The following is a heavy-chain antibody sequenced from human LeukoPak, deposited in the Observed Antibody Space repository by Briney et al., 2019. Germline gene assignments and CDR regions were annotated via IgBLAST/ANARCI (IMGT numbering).Heavy chain of an antibody. CDR2: FYYTGNT. CDR3: ARQIAGAGEWAFDM. Sequence: SETLSLTCTVSGGSISSGSYYWGWIRQPPGKGLDWIGSFYYTGNTYYNPSLKSRVAISVDTSKNQFSLKLSSVTAADTAVYHCARQIAGAGEWAFDMWGQGTMVTVSS. D-gene: IGHD6-19*01. J-gene: IGHJ3*02. V-gene: IGHV4-39*01. CDR1: GGSISSGSYY.